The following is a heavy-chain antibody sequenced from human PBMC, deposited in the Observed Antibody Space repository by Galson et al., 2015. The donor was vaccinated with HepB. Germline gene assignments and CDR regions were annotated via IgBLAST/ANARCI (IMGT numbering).Heavy chain of an antibody. CDR1: GFTFSSYA. CDR2: ISGSGTSI. D-gene: IGHD3-10*01. J-gene: IGHJ6*02. Sequence: SLRLSCAASGFTFSSYAMSWVRQTPGKGLEWVSAISGSGTSIYYADSVKGRFTISRDNSKNTLYLQVNSLRAEDTAVYYCAKGLGRTSKIDYYYYPLEVWGQGTTVTVSS. V-gene: IGHV3-23*01. CDR3: AKGLGRTSKIDYYYYPLEV.